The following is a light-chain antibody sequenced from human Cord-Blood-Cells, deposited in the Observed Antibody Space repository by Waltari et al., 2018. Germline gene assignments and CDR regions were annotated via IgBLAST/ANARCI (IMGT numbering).Light chain of an antibody. V-gene: IGLV1-47*01. CDR3: AAWDDSLSGVV. Sequence: QSVLPQPPSASGTLGQRVPNPCSGSSSTIGRHTDYWYQQLPGTAPKLLIYRNNQRPSGVPDRFSGSKSGTSASLAISGLRSEDEADYYCAAWDDSLSGVVFGGGTKLTVL. CDR2: RNN. CDR1: SSTIGRHT. J-gene: IGLJ2*01.